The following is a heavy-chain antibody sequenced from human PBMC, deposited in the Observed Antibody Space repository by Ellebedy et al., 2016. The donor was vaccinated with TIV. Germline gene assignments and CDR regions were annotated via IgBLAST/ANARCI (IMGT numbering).Heavy chain of an antibody. V-gene: IGHV3-23*01. CDR1: GFTFSLYA. CDR2: ISGSGGDT. CDR3: AKGRQKPPYDFWTGYPGDYDY. Sequence: GESLKISCAASGFTFSLYAMSWVRQAPGKELEWVSAISGSGGDTYYGASVKDRFTISRDNSNNKLYLQMNSLRAEDTAVYYCAKGRQKPPYDFWTGYPGDYDYWGQGIMVSVSS. D-gene: IGHD3-3*01. J-gene: IGHJ4*02.